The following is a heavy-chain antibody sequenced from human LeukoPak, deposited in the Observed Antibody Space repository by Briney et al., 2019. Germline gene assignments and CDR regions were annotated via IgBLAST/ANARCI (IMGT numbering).Heavy chain of an antibody. J-gene: IGHJ4*02. Sequence: SETLSLTCTVSGGSISSSSYYWGWIRQPPGKGLEWIGSIYYSGSTYYNPSLKSRVTISVDTSKNQFSLKLSSVTAADTAVYYCARGPSDLLLWFGEFPIPFDYWGQGTLVTVSS. V-gene: IGHV4-39*07. CDR1: GGSISSSSYY. D-gene: IGHD3-10*01. CDR3: ARGPSDLLLWFGEFPIPFDY. CDR2: IYYSGST.